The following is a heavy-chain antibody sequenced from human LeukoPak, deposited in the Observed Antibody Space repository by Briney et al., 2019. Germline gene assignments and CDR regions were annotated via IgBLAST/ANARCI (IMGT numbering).Heavy chain of an antibody. J-gene: IGHJ4*02. CDR2: INHSGST. D-gene: IGHD3-3*01. CDR1: GGSISSSSYY. V-gene: IGHV4-39*07. CDR3: ARYGDFWSGYIFDY. Sequence: SETLSLTCTVSGGSISSSSYYWSWIRQPPGKGLEWIGEINHSGSTNYNPSLKSRVTISVDTSKNQFSLKLSSVTAADTAVYYCARYGDFWSGYIFDYWGQGTLVTVSS.